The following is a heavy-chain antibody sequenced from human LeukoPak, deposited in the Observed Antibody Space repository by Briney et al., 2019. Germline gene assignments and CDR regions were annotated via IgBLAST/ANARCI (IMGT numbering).Heavy chain of an antibody. CDR3: AKKGGASSGYYSYNDY. Sequence: GGSLRLSCAASGFIFSNYGMSWVRQAPGKGLDWVSVISYNGATTYYADSVKGRFTISRGNSKNTLYLQMNSPRAEDTAVYYCAKKGGASSGYYSYNDYWGQGTLVTVSS. D-gene: IGHD3-22*01. J-gene: IGHJ4*02. CDR2: ISYNGATT. CDR1: GFIFSNYG. V-gene: IGHV3-23*01.